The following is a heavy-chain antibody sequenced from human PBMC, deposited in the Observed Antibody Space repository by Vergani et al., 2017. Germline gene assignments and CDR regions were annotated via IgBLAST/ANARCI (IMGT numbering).Heavy chain of an antibody. CDR1: GFTFSSYS. J-gene: IGHJ4*02. D-gene: IGHD3-22*01. Sequence: EVQLLESGGGLVQPGGSLRLSCAASGFTFSSYSMNWVRQAPGKGLEWVSYISSSSGAIDYADSVKGRFTISRDNAKNTLYLQMNSLRAEDTAVYYCAKLPWPYYYDSSGYYYSVLAWGQGTLVTVSS. V-gene: IGHV3-48*01. CDR2: ISSSSGAI. CDR3: AKLPWPYYYDSSGYYYSVLA.